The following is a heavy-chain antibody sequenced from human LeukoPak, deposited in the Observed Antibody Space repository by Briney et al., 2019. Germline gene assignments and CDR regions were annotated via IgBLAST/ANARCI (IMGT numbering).Heavy chain of an antibody. CDR2: ISSSSSTI. J-gene: IGHJ4*02. CDR1: GFTFSSYS. CDR3: ARDLFGPLDY. Sequence: GGSLRLSCAASGFTFSSYSMNWVRQAPGKGLEWVSYISSSSSTIYYADSVKGRFSISRDNAKNSLYLQMNSLRAEDTAVYYCARDLFGPLDYWGQGTLVTVSS. V-gene: IGHV3-48*01. D-gene: IGHD2-21*01.